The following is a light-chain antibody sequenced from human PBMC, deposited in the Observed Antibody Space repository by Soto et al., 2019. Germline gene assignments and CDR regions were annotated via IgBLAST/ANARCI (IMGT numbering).Light chain of an antibody. Sequence: QSALTQPASVSGSPGQSITIFCTGTSSDVGGYNYVSWYQQRPGKPPKLMIYDVTNRPSGVSNRFSGSKSGSTASLTISGLQAEDEADYYCSSYTSSSTLVFGGGTKLTVL. V-gene: IGLV2-14*03. J-gene: IGLJ3*02. CDR2: DVT. CDR3: SSYTSSSTLV. CDR1: SSDVGGYNY.